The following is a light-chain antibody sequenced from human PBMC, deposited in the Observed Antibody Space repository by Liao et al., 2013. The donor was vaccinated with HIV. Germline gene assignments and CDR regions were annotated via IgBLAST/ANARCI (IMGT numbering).Light chain of an antibody. CDR1: ELGDKY. CDR3: QTWDSSTACVV. J-gene: IGLJ2*01. V-gene: IGLV3-1*01. Sequence: SYDLTQPPSVSVSPGQTASITCSGDELGDKYASWYQQRPGQSPVLVIYQDVKRPSGIPERFSGSNSGNTATLTISGTQAMDDADYYCQTWDSSTACVVFGGGTKLTVL. CDR2: QDV.